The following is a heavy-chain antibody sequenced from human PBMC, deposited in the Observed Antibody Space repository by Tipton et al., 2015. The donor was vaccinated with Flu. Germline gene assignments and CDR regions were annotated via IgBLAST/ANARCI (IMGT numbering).Heavy chain of an antibody. Sequence: TLSLTCTVSGGSTNSDSYYWGWIRQTPGKGLQWIGSIYYTGTTSYNPSLQGRVTISADRSKNQFSLEMSSLTAADTAVYYCARPHTPYFYGMDVWGQGTTVTVSS. J-gene: IGHJ6*02. CDR1: GGSTNSDSYY. CDR3: ARPHTPYFYGMDV. V-gene: IGHV4-39*07. CDR2: IYYTGTT. D-gene: IGHD2-2*02.